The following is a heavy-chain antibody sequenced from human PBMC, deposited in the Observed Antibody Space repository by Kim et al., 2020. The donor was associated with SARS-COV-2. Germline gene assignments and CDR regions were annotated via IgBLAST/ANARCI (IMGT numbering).Heavy chain of an antibody. CDR2: IYHSGST. CDR1: GYSISSGYY. V-gene: IGHV4-38-2*02. CDR3: ARALSAVRGVITDWFDP. D-gene: IGHD3-10*01. J-gene: IGHJ5*02. Sequence: SETLSLTCTVSGYSISSGYYWGWIRQPPGKGLEWIGSIYHSGSTYYNPSLKSRVTISVDTSKNQFSLKLSSVTAADTAVYYCARALSAVRGVITDWFDPWGQGTLVTVSS.